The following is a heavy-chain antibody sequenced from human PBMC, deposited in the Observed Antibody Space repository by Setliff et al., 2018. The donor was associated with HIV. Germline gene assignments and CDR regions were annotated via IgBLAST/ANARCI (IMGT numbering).Heavy chain of an antibody. CDR1: GFTFSSYS. D-gene: IGHD5-12*01. J-gene: IGHJ4*02. CDR2: ISSSSSTI. Sequence: GGSLRLSCAASGFTFSSYSMNWVRQAPGKGLEWVSYISSSSSTIYYADSVKGRFTISRDNAKNTLYLQMNSLRAEDTGVYYCHSGYDTEEQSYFDSWGQGTLVTVSS. V-gene: IGHV3-48*04. CDR3: HSGYDTEEQSYFDS.